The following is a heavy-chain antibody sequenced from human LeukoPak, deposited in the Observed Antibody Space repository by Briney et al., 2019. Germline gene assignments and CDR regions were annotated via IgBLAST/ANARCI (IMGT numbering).Heavy chain of an antibody. CDR3: ARPAGLAEYYFDY. CDR1: GGSIRNNY. V-gene: IGHV4-59*01. J-gene: IGHJ4*02. Sequence: SETLSLTCTVSGGSIRNNYWSWIRQPPGKGLEWIGYIYYTGSTNYNPSLKSRVTISVDTSRNQFSLNLNSVTAADTAMYCCARPAGLAEYYFDYWGREPWSPSPQ. D-gene: IGHD3/OR15-3a*01. CDR2: IYYTGST.